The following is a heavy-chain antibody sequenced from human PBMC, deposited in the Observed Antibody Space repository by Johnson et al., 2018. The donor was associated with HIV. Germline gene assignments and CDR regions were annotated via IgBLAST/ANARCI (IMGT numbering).Heavy chain of an antibody. D-gene: IGHD2-15*01. CDR3: AKGQVARGAFDI. CDR2: IWFDGNTE. V-gene: IGHV3-33*06. Sequence: QVQLVESGGGVVRPGGSLRLSCAASGFTFSNYGMHWVRQAPGKGLEWVAIIWFDGNTEYYADSVKGRFTISRDNSKNTMYLQMNSLRVEDTAVYYCAKGQVARGAFDIWGQGTMVTVSS. J-gene: IGHJ3*02. CDR1: GFTFSNYG.